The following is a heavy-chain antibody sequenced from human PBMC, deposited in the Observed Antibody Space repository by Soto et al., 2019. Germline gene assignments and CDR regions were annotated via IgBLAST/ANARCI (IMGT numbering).Heavy chain of an antibody. Sequence: SSETLSLTCSVSGGSINSYWWSWIRQPAGKGLEWIGRVHSSGTTDYNPSLNSRATLSVETSKNQFSLKLSSVTAADTAVYYCARDIGSYAYGEGYWGQGIQVTVSS. CDR3: ARDIGSYAYGEGY. V-gene: IGHV4-4*07. CDR1: GGSINSYW. D-gene: IGHD3-10*01. CDR2: VHSSGTT. J-gene: IGHJ4*02.